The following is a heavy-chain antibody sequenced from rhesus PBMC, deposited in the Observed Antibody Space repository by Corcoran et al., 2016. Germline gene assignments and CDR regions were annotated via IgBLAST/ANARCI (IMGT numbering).Heavy chain of an antibody. V-gene: IGHV4S12*01. D-gene: IGHD1-44*02. CDR3: ARDPYSGSYRISLDV. Sequence: QVQLQESGPGVVKPSETLSLTCAVSGGTISSGYYYWSWIRQPPGKGLESIGGIYRNSESTNYNPSLKSRVTISKDTSKNQFSLQLSSVTATDTAVYYCARDPYSGSYRISLDVWGRGVLVTVSS. CDR2: IYRNSEST. J-gene: IGHJ5-2*02. CDR1: GGTISSGYYY.